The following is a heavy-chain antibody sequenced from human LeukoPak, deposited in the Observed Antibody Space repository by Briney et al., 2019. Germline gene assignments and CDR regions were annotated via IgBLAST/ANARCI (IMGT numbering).Heavy chain of an antibody. CDR1: GFTFSSYA. J-gene: IGHJ4*02. V-gene: IGHV3-23*01. CDR3: AKAQTEYDFWSGYYFDY. D-gene: IGHD3-3*01. Sequence: AGGSLRLSCAASGFTFSSYAMSWVRQAPGKGLEWVSAISGSGGSTYYADSVKGRFTISRDDSKNTLYLQMNSLRAEDTAVYYCAKAQTEYDFWSGYYFDYWGQGTLVTVSS. CDR2: ISGSGGST.